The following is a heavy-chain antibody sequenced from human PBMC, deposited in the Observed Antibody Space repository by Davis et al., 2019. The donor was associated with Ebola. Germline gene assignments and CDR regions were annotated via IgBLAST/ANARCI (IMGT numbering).Heavy chain of an antibody. CDR1: GFTFDDYA. V-gene: IGHV3-43*02. CDR2: ISAFGDKT. Sequence: GVLKISCAASGFTFDDYAIHWVRQVPGKGLEWVALISAFGDKTDYGDSVKGRFTISRDNSKNSLYLQMNSLRTEDTGIYYCAREIKPYWYFDFWGRGTLVSVSS. CDR3: AREIKPYWYFDF. J-gene: IGHJ2*01.